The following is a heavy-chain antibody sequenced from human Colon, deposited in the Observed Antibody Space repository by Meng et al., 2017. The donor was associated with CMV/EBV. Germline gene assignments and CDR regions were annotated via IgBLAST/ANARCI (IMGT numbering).Heavy chain of an antibody. V-gene: IGHV1-2*02. J-gene: IGHJ4*02. CDR1: GHTFTGHH. Sequence: QVWPVTAGTEGEEAGASVKVSCKTPGHTFTGHHLHWVRPAPGQGLGWMGWIYPQDGGTYFAQKFQDRVTLTRDTSITTAYMELSGLTSDDTAIYYCVRESWYFDFWGEGTLVTVSS. CDR2: IYPQDGGT. CDR3: VRESWYFDF. D-gene: IGHD6-13*01.